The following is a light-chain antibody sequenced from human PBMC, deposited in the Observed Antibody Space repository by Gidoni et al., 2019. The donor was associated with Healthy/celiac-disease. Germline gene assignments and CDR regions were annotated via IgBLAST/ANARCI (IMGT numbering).Light chain of an antibody. CDR1: QSISSY. Sequence: DIQMTQSPSSLSASVGDRVTITCRASQSISSYLNWYQQKPGKAPKLLIYAASSLQSGVPSRFSGSGSGTDFTLTLCSLQPEDFAPYYCQQSYRTPRTLXQXTKLEIK. CDR3: QQSYRTPRT. J-gene: IGKJ2*01. CDR2: AAS. V-gene: IGKV1-39*01.